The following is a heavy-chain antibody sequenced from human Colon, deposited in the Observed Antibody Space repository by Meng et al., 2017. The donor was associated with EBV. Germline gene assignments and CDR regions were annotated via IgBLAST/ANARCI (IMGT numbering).Heavy chain of an antibody. D-gene: IGHD6-13*01. CDR1: GGSISSGVYS. V-gene: IGHV4-30-2*01. CDR2: IFHSGST. CDR3: AREAQQSGYFDP. J-gene: IGHJ4*02. Sequence: QRQLQESGSGLVKPSQTLSLTCVVSGGSISSGVYSWTWIRQPPGKGLEWIGHIFHSGSTYSNPSLKSRVTISVDRSKNQFSLRLSSVTAADTAVYYCAREAQQSGYFDPWGPGTLVTVSS.